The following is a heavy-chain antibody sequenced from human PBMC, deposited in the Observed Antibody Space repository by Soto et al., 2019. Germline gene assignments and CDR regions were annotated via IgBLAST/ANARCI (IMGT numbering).Heavy chain of an antibody. J-gene: IGHJ5*02. V-gene: IGHV3-23*01. CDR2: ISGSGGT. Sequence: GGSLRLSYAASGFSFSSYAMSWVRQAPGKGLEWVSVISGSGGTDYADSVKGRFTISRDNSKSTLYLRMNNLRADDTAVYYCAKGASYGSRSYPLDPWGQGTLVTVSS. CDR1: GFSFSSYA. D-gene: IGHD3-10*01. CDR3: AKGASYGSRSYPLDP.